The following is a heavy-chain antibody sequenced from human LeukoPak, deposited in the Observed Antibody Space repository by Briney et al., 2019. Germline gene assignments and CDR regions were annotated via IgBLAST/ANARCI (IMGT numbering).Heavy chain of an antibody. J-gene: IGHJ4*02. D-gene: IGHD3-10*01. CDR3: ARIPYRVGSPIDY. V-gene: IGHV4-59*01. Sequence: SETLSLTCTVSGGSISSYYWSWIRQPPGKGLEWIGYIYYSGSTNYNPSLKSRVTISVDTSKNQFSLKLSSVTAADTAVYYCARIPYRVGSPIDYWGQGTLVTVSS. CDR1: GGSISSYY. CDR2: IYYSGST.